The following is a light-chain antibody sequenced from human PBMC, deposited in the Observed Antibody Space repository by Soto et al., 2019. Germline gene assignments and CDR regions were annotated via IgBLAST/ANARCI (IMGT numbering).Light chain of an antibody. V-gene: IGLV1-51*01. CDR2: DNN. CDR1: SSNIGNNY. Sequence: QSVLTQPHSVSAAPGKKVTISCSGSSSNIGNNYVSWYQQLPGTAPKLLIYDNNKRPSGIPDRFSGSKSGTSATLGITGLQTGDEADYYCGTWDSSLSAYVFGTGTKVTVL. J-gene: IGLJ1*01. CDR3: GTWDSSLSAYV.